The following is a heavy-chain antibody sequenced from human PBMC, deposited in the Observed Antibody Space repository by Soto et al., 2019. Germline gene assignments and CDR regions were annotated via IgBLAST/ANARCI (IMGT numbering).Heavy chain of an antibody. CDR3: AREEYYYGSGAFFDY. Sequence: ASVKVSCKASGGTFSSYTISWVRHAPGQGLEWMGRIIPILGIANYAQKFQGRVTITADKSTSTAYMELSSLRSEDTAVYYCAREEYYYGSGAFFDYWGQGTLVTVS. D-gene: IGHD3-10*01. V-gene: IGHV1-69*04. CDR1: GGTFSSYT. J-gene: IGHJ4*02. CDR2: IIPILGIA.